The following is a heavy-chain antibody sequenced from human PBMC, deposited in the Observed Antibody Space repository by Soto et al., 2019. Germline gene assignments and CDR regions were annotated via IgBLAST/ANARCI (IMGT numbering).Heavy chain of an antibody. CDR1: GFTFADYS. D-gene: IGHD6-25*01. Sequence: GGSLRLSCTTSGFTFADYSMSWFRQAPGKGLEWVGFIRSKTYGGTPEYAASVKGRFSISRDDSKSIAHLEMNSLKREDTAVYYCTRAGGGGYNLYYYYGLDVWGQGTTVTVSS. J-gene: IGHJ6*02. CDR3: TRAGGGGYNLYYYYGLDV. V-gene: IGHV3-49*03. CDR2: IRSKTYGGTP.